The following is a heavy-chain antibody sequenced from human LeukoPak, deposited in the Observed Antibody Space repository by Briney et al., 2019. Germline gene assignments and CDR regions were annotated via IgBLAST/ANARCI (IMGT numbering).Heavy chain of an antibody. CDR2: IYYSGST. CDR3: ARSYCSSTSCSPYYYYYMDV. CDR1: GGSISSGGYY. D-gene: IGHD2-2*01. Sequence: SETLSLTCTVSGGSISSGGYYWSWIRQNPGKGLEWIGYIYYSGSTYYNPSLKSRVTISVDTSKNQFSLKLSSVTAADTAVYYCARSYCSSTSCSPYYYYYMDVWGKGTTVTVSS. J-gene: IGHJ6*03. V-gene: IGHV4-31*03.